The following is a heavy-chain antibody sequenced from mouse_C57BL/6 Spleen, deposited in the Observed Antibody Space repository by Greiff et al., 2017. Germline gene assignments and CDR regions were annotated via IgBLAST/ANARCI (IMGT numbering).Heavy chain of an antibody. V-gene: IGHV1-81*01. D-gene: IGHD2-4*01. J-gene: IGHJ3*01. CDR2: NYPRSGNT. Sequence: VQLQESGAELARPGASVRLSCKASGYTFTSYGISWVKQRTGQGLEWIGENYPRSGNTYYNEKFKGKATLTADKSSSTAYMELRSLTSEDSAVYFCAVIYYDYDEAWFAYWGQGTLVTVSA. CDR1: GYTFTSYG. CDR3: AVIYYDYDEAWFAY.